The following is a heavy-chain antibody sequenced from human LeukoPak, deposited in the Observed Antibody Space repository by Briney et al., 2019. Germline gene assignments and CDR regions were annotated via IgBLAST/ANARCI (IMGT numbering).Heavy chain of an antibody. J-gene: IGHJ4*02. CDR3: ARIAGTTLTSRGEIDY. CDR2: IYSGGNT. Sequence: PGGSLRLSCAASGFTVSSNFMSWVRQAPGKGLEWVSVIYSGGNTYYADSVKGRFTISRDNSKNTLYLQMNSLRAEDTAMYYCARIAGTTLTSRGEIDYWGQGTLVTVSS. V-gene: IGHV3-53*01. CDR1: GFTVSSNF. D-gene: IGHD3-10*01.